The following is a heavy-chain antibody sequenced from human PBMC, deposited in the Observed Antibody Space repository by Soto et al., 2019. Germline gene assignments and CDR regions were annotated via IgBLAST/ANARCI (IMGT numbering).Heavy chain of an antibody. CDR2: INHSGST. CDR1: GGSISSGGYS. V-gene: IGHV4-30-2*01. Sequence: SETLSLTCAVSGGSISSGGYSWSWIRQPPGKWLEWIGEINHSGSTNYNPSLKSRVTISVDTSKNQFSLKLSSVTAADTAVYYCARGSTIFGVVNPYYYYGMDVWGQGTTVTVSS. D-gene: IGHD3-3*01. CDR3: ARGSTIFGVVNPYYYYGMDV. J-gene: IGHJ6*02.